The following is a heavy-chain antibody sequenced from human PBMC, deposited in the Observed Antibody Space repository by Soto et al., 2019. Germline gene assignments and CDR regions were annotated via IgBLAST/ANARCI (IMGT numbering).Heavy chain of an antibody. CDR1: GGSISSGGYY. D-gene: IGHD3-22*01. CDR3: ARDLRFRLFYGMDV. V-gene: IGHV4-31*03. CDR2: IYYSGST. J-gene: IGHJ6*02. Sequence: QVQLQESGPGLVKPSQTLSLTCTVSGGSISSGGYYWSWIRQHPGKGLEWIGYIYYSGSTYYNPSLKSRVTISVDTYKKQCYLKLISVTAAYTVVYYCARDLRFRLFYGMDVWGQGTTVTVSS.